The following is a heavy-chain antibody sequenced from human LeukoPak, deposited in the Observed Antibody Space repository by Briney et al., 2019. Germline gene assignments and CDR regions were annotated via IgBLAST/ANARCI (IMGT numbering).Heavy chain of an antibody. V-gene: IGHV3-21*01. CDR1: GFTFSSYS. D-gene: IGHD2-21*02. J-gene: IGHJ1*01. CDR3: TSWGDTTAEYFQR. CDR2: ISSSSSYI. Sequence: GGSLRLSCAASGFTFSSYSMNWVRQAPGKGLEWVSSISSSSSYIYYADSVKGRFTISRDNAKNSLYLQMNSLRVEDTAVYYCTSWGDTTAEYFQRWGQGTLVTVSS.